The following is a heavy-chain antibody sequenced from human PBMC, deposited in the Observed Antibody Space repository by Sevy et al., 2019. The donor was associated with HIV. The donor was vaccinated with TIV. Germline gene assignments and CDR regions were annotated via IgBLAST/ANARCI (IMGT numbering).Heavy chain of an antibody. CDR1: GFPFSNYA. D-gene: IGHD2-15*01. CDR2: LIGGGSRT. J-gene: IGHJ6*02. CDR3: AKRRVQSGLSGGGANYGWDV. Sequence: GGSLRLSCAASGFPFSNYAMSWIRQAPGKGLEWVSTLIGGGSRTYYADSVTGRFTISRDNSKNTLYLQMNSLRAGDTAIYYSAKRRVQSGLSGGGANYGWDVCGHGTTVTVSS. V-gene: IGHV3-23*01.